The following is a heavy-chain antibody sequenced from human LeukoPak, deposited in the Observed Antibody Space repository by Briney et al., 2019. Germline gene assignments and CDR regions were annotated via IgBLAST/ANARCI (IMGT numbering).Heavy chain of an antibody. D-gene: IGHD2-2*01. CDR1: GGSFSGYY. V-gene: IGHV4-34*01. CDR2: INHSGST. Sequence: SETLSLTCAVYGGSFSGYYWSWIRQPPGKGLEWSGEINHSGSTNYNPSLKSRVTISVDTSKNQFSLKLSSVTAADTAVYYCARVLVVVPAGRGWFDPWGQGTLVTVSS. J-gene: IGHJ5*02. CDR3: ARVLVVVPAGRGWFDP.